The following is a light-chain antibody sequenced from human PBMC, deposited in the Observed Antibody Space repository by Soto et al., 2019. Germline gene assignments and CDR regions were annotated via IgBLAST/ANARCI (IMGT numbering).Light chain of an antibody. CDR2: DVS. CDR1: SSDVGGYNY. J-gene: IGLJ2*01. V-gene: IGLV2-14*01. Sequence: QSVLTQPASVSGSPGQSITISCTGTSSDVGGYNYVSWYQQHPGKAPKVMIYDVSNRPSGVSNRFSGSKSGNTASLTISGLQAEDEADYYCSSYTSSSTPYVVFGGGTKVTVL. CDR3: SSYTSSSTPYVV.